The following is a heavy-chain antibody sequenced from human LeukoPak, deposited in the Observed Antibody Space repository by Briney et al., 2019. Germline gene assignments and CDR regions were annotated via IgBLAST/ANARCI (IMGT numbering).Heavy chain of an antibody. CDR2: INPNSGGT. V-gene: IGHV1-2*02. CDR3: AKARGLYCSSTSCYDCDV. Sequence: ASVKVSCKASGYTFTAYYIHWVRQAPGQGLEWMGWINPNSGGTNYAQKFQGRVTLTRDTSITTAYMELSRLRSDDTAVYYCAKARGLYCSSTSCYDCDVWGKGTTVTVSS. J-gene: IGHJ6*04. CDR1: GYTFTAYY. D-gene: IGHD2-2*01.